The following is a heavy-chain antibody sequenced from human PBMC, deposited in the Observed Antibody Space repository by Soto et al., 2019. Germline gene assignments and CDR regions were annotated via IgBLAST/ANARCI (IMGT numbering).Heavy chain of an antibody. V-gene: IGHV3-23*01. CDR2: ISGSGGSI. D-gene: IGHD3-9*01. CDR3: AKPTLSGDYDILTGYSYYYGMDV. Sequence: EVQLLESGGGLVQPGGSLRLSCAASGFTFSSYAMSWVRQAPGKGLEWVSAISGSGGSIYYADSVKGRFTISRDNSKNTLYLQMNSLRAEDTAVYYCAKPTLSGDYDILTGYSYYYGMDVWGQGTTVTVSS. J-gene: IGHJ6*02. CDR1: GFTFSSYA.